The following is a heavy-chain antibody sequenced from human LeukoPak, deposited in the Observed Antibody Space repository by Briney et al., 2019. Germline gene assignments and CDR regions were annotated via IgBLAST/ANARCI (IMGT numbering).Heavy chain of an antibody. CDR3: ARDRGDYGDPADAFDI. D-gene: IGHD4-17*01. V-gene: IGHV4-31*03. J-gene: IGHJ3*02. CDR1: GGSISSGGYY. CDR2: IYYSGST. Sequence: SQTLSLTCTVSGGSISSGGYYWSWIRQHPGQGLEWIGYIYYSGSTYYNPSLKSRVTISVDTSKNQFSLKLSSVTAADTAVYYCARDRGDYGDPADAFDIWGQGTMVTVSS.